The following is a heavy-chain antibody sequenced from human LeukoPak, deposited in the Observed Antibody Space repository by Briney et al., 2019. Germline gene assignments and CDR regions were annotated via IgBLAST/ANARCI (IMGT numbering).Heavy chain of an antibody. J-gene: IGHJ2*01. CDR2: IYHSGST. CDR3: ARVPVVTLNWYFDL. V-gene: IGHV4-30-2*01. CDR1: GGSISSGGYS. D-gene: IGHD4-23*01. Sequence: SETLSLTSAVYGGSISSGGYSWSWIRQPPGKGLEWIGYIYHSGSTYYNPSLKSRVTISVDRSKNQFSLKLSSVTAADTAVYYCARVPVVTLNWYFDLWGRGTLVTVSS.